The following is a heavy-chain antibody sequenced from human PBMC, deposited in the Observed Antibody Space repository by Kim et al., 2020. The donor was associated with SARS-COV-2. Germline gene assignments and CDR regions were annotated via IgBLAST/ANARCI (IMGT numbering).Heavy chain of an antibody. CDR2: IWYDGSNK. CDR3: ARDPAGVRGVIRGWFDP. CDR1: GFTFSSYG. D-gene: IGHD3-10*01. J-gene: IGHJ5*02. V-gene: IGHV3-33*01. Sequence: GGSLRLSCAASGFTFSSYGMHWVRQAPGKGLEWVAVIWYDGSNKYYADSVKGRFTISRDNSKNTLYLQMNSLRAEDTAVYYCARDPAGVRGVIRGWFDPWGQGTLVTVSS.